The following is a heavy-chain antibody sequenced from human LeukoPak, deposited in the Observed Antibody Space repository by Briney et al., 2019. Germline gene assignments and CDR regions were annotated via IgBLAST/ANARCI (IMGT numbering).Heavy chain of an antibody. CDR2: IIPIFGTA. CDR3: ARGYSSGWDFDY. CDR1: GGTFSSYA. D-gene: IGHD6-19*01. V-gene: IGHV1-69*13. J-gene: IGHJ4*02. Sequence: GASVKASCKASGGTFSSYAISWVRQAPGQGLEWMGGIIPIFGTANYAQKFQGRVTITADESTSTAYMELSSLRSEDTAVYYCARGYSSGWDFDYWGQGTLVTVSS.